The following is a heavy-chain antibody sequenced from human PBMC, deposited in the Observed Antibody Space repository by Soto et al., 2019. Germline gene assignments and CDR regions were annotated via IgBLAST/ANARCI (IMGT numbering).Heavy chain of an antibody. J-gene: IGHJ6*02. CDR3: AKGEYYDFWSGYYTGEGDYGMDV. Sequence: GGSLRLSCAASGFTFSSYGTRWVRQAPGKGLEWVAVMSYDGSNKYYADSVKGRFTISRDNSKNTLYLQMNSLRAEDTAVYYCAKGEYYDFWSGYYTGEGDYGMDVWGQGTTVTVSS. CDR1: GFTFSSYG. CDR2: MSYDGSNK. D-gene: IGHD3-3*01. V-gene: IGHV3-30*18.